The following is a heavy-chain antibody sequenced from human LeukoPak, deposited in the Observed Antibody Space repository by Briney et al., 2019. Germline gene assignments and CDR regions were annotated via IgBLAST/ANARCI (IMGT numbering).Heavy chain of an antibody. CDR3: ATSSPSDY. CDR1: GFTFSSYS. V-gene: IGHV3-21*01. CDR2: ISSSTSYI. Sequence: GGSLRLSCAASGFTFSSYSMNWVRQAPGRGLEWVSSISSSTSYIYYADSVKGRFTISRDDAKNSLYLQMNSLRAEDTALYYCATSSPSDYWGQGTLVTVSS. J-gene: IGHJ4*02.